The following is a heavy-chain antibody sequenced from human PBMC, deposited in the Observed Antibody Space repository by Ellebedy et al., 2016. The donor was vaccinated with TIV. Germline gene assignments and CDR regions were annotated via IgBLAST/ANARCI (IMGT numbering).Heavy chain of an antibody. CDR3: ARGRWFGDYYY. J-gene: IGHJ4*02. CDR1: GYTLTDLS. Sequence: ASVKVSCKVSGYTLTDLSMHWVRQATGQGLEWMGWMNPNSGNTGYAQKFQGRVTMTRNTSISTAYMELSSLRSEDTAVYYCARGRWFGDYYYWGQGTLVTVSS. D-gene: IGHD3-10*01. CDR2: MNPNSGNT. V-gene: IGHV1-8*02.